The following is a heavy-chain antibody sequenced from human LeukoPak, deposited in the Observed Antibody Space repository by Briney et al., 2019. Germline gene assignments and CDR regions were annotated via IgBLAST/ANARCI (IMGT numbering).Heavy chain of an antibody. CDR2: IWYDGSNQ. V-gene: IGHV3-33*01. D-gene: IGHD2-2*01. J-gene: IGHJ6*02. Sequence: PGGSLRLSCAASGFTFSGFGMHWVRQAPGKGLEWVASIWYDGSNQNYVDSVKGRFTISRDNSKNTLYLQMNGLRAEDTAVYYCAREKIVVVPAAMLDYYYYGMDVWGQGTTVTVSS. CDR1: GFTFSGFG. CDR3: AREKIVVVPAAMLDYYYYGMDV.